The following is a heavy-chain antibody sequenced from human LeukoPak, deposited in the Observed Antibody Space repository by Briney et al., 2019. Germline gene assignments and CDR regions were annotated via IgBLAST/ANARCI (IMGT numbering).Heavy chain of an antibody. Sequence: SETLSLTCTVSGGSISSSSYYWGWIRQPPGKGLEWIGSIYYSGSTYYNPSLKSRVTISVDTSKNQFSLKLSSVTAADTAVYYCARDPATSTVTTLGYWGQGTLVTVSS. V-gene: IGHV4-39*02. CDR3: ARDPATSTVTTLGY. J-gene: IGHJ4*02. CDR2: IYYSGST. D-gene: IGHD4-11*01. CDR1: GGSISSSSYY.